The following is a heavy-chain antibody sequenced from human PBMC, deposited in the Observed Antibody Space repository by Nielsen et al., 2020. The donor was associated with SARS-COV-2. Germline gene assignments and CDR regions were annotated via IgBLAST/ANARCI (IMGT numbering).Heavy chain of an antibody. Sequence: ASVKVSCKASGYTFTGYYMHWVRQAPGQGLEWMGRITPNSGGTNYAQKFQGRVTMTRDTSISTAYMELSRLRSDDTAVYYCARVVLWFGDYYGMDVWGQGTTVTVSS. D-gene: IGHD3-10*01. CDR1: GYTFTGYY. CDR3: ARVVLWFGDYYGMDV. J-gene: IGHJ6*02. V-gene: IGHV1-2*06. CDR2: ITPNSGGT.